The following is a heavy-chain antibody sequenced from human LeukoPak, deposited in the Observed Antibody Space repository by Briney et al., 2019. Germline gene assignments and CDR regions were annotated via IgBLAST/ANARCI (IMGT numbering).Heavy chain of an antibody. J-gene: IGHJ4*02. CDR1: GGSFSGYY. D-gene: IGHD4-17*01. Sequence: SETLSLTCAVYGGSFSGYYWSWIRQPPGKGLEWIGEINHSGSTNYNPSLKSRVTISVDTSKNRFSLKLSSVTAADTAVYYCARELATVTNYFDYWGQGTLVTVSS. CDR3: ARELATVTNYFDY. V-gene: IGHV4-34*01. CDR2: INHSGST.